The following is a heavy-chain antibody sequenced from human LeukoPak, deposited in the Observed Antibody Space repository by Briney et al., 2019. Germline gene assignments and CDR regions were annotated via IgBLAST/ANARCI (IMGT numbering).Heavy chain of an antibody. J-gene: IGHJ4*02. D-gene: IGHD4-17*01. V-gene: IGHV3-23*01. CDR3: AKGRGNYGDYESDY. Sequence: ISGSGATTYYADSVNRRFTISRDNSKNTLYLQMNSLRAEDTAVYYCAKGRGNYGDYESDYWGQGT. CDR2: ISGSGATT.